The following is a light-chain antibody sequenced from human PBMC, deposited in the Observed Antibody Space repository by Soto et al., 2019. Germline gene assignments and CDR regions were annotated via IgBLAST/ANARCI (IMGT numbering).Light chain of an antibody. V-gene: IGKV3-20*01. CDR3: QEYGSSRT. CDR1: QSIKSNS. Sequence: DIVWTQSPGTLSLSPGERATLSCRASQSIKSNSLAWYQQKPGQAPRLLIFGASSRATGIPDRFSGSGSGTAFTLSISRLEPEDFAVYYCQEYGSSRTFGQGTKVEIK. J-gene: IGKJ1*01. CDR2: GAS.